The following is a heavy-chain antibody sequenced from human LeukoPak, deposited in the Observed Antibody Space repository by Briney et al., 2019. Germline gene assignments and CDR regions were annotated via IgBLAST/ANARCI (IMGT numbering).Heavy chain of an antibody. V-gene: IGHV1-18*01. D-gene: IGHD3-3*01. Sequence: GASVKVSCKASGYTFTSYGISWVRQAPGQGLEWMGWISAYNGNTNYAQKLQGRVTMTTDTSTSTAYMELRSLRSDDTAVYYCARVGITTYDYYYYYGKDVWGQGTTVTVS. CDR2: ISAYNGNT. CDR3: ARVGITTYDYYYYYGKDV. CDR1: GYTFTSYG. J-gene: IGHJ6*02.